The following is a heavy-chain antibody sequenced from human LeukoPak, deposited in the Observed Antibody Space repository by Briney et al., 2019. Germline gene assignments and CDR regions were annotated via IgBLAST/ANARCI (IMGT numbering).Heavy chain of an antibody. D-gene: IGHD1-26*01. J-gene: IGHJ4*02. V-gene: IGHV1-69-2*01. CDR3: ATVLGATHFDY. CDR2: VDPEDGKT. Sequence: ASVKISCKVSGYTFTDYYMHWVQQAPGKGLEWMGLVDPEDGKTIYAEKFQGRVTITADTSTDTAYMELSSLRSEDTAVYYCATVLGATHFDYWGQGTLVTVSS. CDR1: GYTFTDYY.